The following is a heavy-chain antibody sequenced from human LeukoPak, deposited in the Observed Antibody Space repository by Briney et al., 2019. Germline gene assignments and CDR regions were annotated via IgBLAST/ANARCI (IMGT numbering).Heavy chain of an antibody. J-gene: IGHJ4*02. Sequence: GGSLRLSCGASGFXFSSYGINWVRQAPGKGLEWVALIWYDGSNKYYADSVKGRFTISRDNSKNTLYLQMNSLRADDTAVYYCARGYDSSGYYHYYFDYWGQGTLVTVSS. CDR3: ARGYDSSGYYHYYFDY. CDR2: IWYDGSNK. D-gene: IGHD3-22*01. CDR1: GFXFSSYG. V-gene: IGHV3-33*01.